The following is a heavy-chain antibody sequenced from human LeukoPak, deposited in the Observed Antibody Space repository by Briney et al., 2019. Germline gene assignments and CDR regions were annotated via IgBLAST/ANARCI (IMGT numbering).Heavy chain of an antibody. CDR1: GFTFSSYW. Sequence: GGSLRLSCAASGFTFSSYWMHWVRQAPGKGLVWVSRIKYDGSSTNYADSVKGRFTISADKSISTAYLQWSSLKASDTAMYYCAGPYSSGWYGRTIFDYWGQGTLVTVSS. CDR2: IKYDGSST. CDR3: AGPYSSGWYGRTIFDY. D-gene: IGHD6-19*01. J-gene: IGHJ4*02. V-gene: IGHV3-74*01.